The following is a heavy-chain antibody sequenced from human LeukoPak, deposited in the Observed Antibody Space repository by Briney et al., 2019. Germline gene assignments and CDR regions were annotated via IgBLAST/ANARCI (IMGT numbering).Heavy chain of an antibody. CDR1: GYTFTSYY. Sequence: ASVKVSCKASGYTFTSYYIHWVRQAPGQGLEWMGIINPSSGSTSYAQKFQDRVKMTRDTSRSTVYMELSSLRSEDTAVYYCARRAGDHYYFDYWGQGTLVTVSS. J-gene: IGHJ4*02. CDR3: ARRAGDHYYFDY. D-gene: IGHD7-27*01. V-gene: IGHV1-46*01. CDR2: INPSSGST.